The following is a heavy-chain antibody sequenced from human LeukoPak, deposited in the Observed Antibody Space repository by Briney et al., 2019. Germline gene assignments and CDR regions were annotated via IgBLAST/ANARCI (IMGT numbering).Heavy chain of an antibody. D-gene: IGHD3-3*01. Sequence: YNGNTNYAQKLQGRVTMTTDTSTSTAYMELRSLRSDDTAVYYCARGERGYDFWSGYPSLDYWGQGTLVTVSS. J-gene: IGHJ4*02. V-gene: IGHV1-18*01. CDR3: ARGERGYDFWSGYPSLDY. CDR2: YNGNT.